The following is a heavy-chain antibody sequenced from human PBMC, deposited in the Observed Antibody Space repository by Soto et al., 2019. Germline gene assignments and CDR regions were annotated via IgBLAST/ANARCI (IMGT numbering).Heavy chain of an antibody. CDR3: ARGMTPQDY. J-gene: IGHJ4*02. Sequence: SETLSLTCTVSGDSISSGFXWXWVRQPPGKGLEWIGAIYHSGTTYFNPSLKSRVTMAIDTSKNQFSLSLASVAAADTAMYYCARGMTPQDYWGQGTLVTVSS. D-gene: IGHD6-13*01. V-gene: IGHV4-38-2*02. CDR1: GDSISSGFX. CDR2: IYHSGTT.